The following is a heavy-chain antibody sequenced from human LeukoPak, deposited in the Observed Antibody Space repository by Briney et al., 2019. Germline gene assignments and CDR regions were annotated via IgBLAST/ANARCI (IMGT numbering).Heavy chain of an antibody. V-gene: IGHV4-59*08. CDR2: IYSSGHT. CDR3: ARQVIHSRGWYPDY. Sequence: PSETLSLTCTVSGGSIVGYYWSWIRQPPGKELEWIAYIYSSGHTISNPSLRSRVTMSLDTSRNQFSLKLSSVTAADTAVYYCARQVIHSRGWYPDYWGQGTLVTVSS. D-gene: IGHD6-19*01. J-gene: IGHJ4*02. CDR1: GGSIVGYY.